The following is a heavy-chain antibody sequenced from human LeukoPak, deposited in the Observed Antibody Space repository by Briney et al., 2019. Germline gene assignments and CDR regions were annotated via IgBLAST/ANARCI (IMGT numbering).Heavy chain of an antibody. J-gene: IGHJ6*03. CDR2: ISAYNGNT. Sequence: ASVTVSCKASGYTFTSYGISWVRQAPGQGLEWMGWISAYNGNTNYAQKLQGRVTMTTDTSTSTAYMELRSLRSDDTAVCYCARDVYDSSGYYYMDVWGKGTTVTVSS. CDR1: GYTFTSYG. D-gene: IGHD3-22*01. V-gene: IGHV1-18*01. CDR3: ARDVYDSSGYYYMDV.